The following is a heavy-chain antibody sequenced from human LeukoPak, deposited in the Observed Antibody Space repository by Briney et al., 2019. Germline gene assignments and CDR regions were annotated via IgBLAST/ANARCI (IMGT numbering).Heavy chain of an antibody. CDR3: AREVVVVPRSSPNPIVDV. Sequence: PSETLSLTCTVSGGSISSSSYYWSWIRQPPGKGLEWIGYIYYSGSTNYNPSLKSRVTISVDTSKNQFSLKLSSVTAADTAVYYCAREVVVVPRSSPNPIVDVWGKGTTVTVSS. J-gene: IGHJ6*04. CDR2: IYYSGST. CDR1: GGSISSSSYY. V-gene: IGHV4-61*01. D-gene: IGHD2-2*01.